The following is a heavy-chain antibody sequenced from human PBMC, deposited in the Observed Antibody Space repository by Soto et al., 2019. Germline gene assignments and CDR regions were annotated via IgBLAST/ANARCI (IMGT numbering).Heavy chain of an antibody. CDR2: ISAYNGNT. Sequence: QVQLVQSGAEVKKPGASVKVSCKASGYTFTSYGISWVRQAPGQGLEWMGWISAYNGNTNYAQKLQGRVTMTTDTSTSTAYMELRSLRSDDTAVYYCARDLYYYGSGSYLAFDIWGQGTMVTVSS. V-gene: IGHV1-18*01. D-gene: IGHD3-10*01. CDR1: GYTFTSYG. CDR3: ARDLYYYGSGSYLAFDI. J-gene: IGHJ3*02.